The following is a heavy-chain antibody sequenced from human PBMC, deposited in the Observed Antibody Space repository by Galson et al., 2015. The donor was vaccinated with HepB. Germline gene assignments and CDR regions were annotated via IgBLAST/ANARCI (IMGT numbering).Heavy chain of an antibody. J-gene: IGHJ4*02. CDR1: GYSFTSFW. CDR3: ARSYGSGFRYFDY. D-gene: IGHD6-19*01. Sequence: QSGAEVKKPGESLKISCKGSGYSFTSFWIGWVRQMPGKGLEWMGIMFLGDSDTRYNPSFQGQVTISADKSISTAYLQWSSLKASDTAMYYCARSYGSGFRYFDYWGQGTLVTVSS. CDR2: MFLGDSDT. V-gene: IGHV5-51*01.